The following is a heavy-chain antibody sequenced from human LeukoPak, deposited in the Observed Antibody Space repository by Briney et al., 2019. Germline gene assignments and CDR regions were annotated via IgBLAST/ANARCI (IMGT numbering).Heavy chain of an antibody. Sequence: ASVKVSCKASGGTFSSYAISWVRQAPGQRLEWMGRIIPILGIANYAQKFQGRVTITADKSTSTAYMELSSLRSEDTAVYYCAREFTREKPGIAAAGRGIWFDPWGQGTLVTVSS. CDR1: GGTFSSYA. CDR2: IIPILGIA. V-gene: IGHV1-69*04. D-gene: IGHD6-13*01. J-gene: IGHJ5*02. CDR3: AREFTREKPGIAAAGRGIWFDP.